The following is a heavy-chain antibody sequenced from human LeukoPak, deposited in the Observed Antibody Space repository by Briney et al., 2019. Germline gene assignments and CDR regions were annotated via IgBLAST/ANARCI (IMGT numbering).Heavy chain of an antibody. CDR3: ARYYHNWFDS. Sequence: SETLSLTCTVSGGSISSSGYYWGWIRQPPGKGLEWIASIYYSGSTYYNPSLKSRVTISVDTSKNQLSLKLSSVTAADTAVYYCARYYHNWFDSWGQGTLVTVSS. V-gene: IGHV4-39*07. CDR1: GGSISSSGYY. D-gene: IGHD3-16*01. J-gene: IGHJ5*01. CDR2: IYYSGST.